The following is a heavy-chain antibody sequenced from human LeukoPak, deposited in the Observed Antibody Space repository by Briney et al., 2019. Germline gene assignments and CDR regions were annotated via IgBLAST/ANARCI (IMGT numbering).Heavy chain of an antibody. CDR3: ARGFIYYGSGTGDY. V-gene: IGHV1-8*03. Sequence: GASVKVSCKASGYTFTSYDINWVRQATGQGLEWMGWMNPNSGNTGYAQKFQGRVTTTRNTSISTAYMELSSLRSEDTAVYYCARGFIYYGSGTGDYWGQGTLVTVSS. CDR1: GYTFTSYD. J-gene: IGHJ4*02. D-gene: IGHD3-10*01. CDR2: MNPNSGNT.